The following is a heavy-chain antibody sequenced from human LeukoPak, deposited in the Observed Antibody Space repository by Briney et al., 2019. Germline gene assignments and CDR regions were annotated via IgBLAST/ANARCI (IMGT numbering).Heavy chain of an antibody. CDR1: GFTFSNYP. Sequence: GGSLRLSCVVSGFTFSNYPMSWVRQAPGKGLEWVSVISESGDVTHYADSMKGRFTISRDNTKNTLSLHMNSLRAEDTAIYYCAKALPVRGVIIDYWGQGTLVTVSS. J-gene: IGHJ4*02. CDR2: ISESGDVT. V-gene: IGHV3-23*01. CDR3: AKALPVRGVIIDY. D-gene: IGHD3-10*01.